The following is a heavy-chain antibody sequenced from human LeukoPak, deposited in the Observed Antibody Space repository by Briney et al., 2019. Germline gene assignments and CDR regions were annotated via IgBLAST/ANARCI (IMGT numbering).Heavy chain of an antibody. V-gene: IGHV4-30-2*01. D-gene: IGHD2-2*01. CDR1: GGSISSGGYY. Sequence: SQTLSLTCTVSGGSISSGGYYWSWIRQPPGKGLEWIGYIYHSGNTYYNPSLKSRVTISVDRSKNQFSLKLSSVTAADTAVYYCARDVRYCSSTSCYSSIQDWGQGTLVTVSS. J-gene: IGHJ4*02. CDR2: IYHSGNT. CDR3: ARDVRYCSSTSCYSSIQD.